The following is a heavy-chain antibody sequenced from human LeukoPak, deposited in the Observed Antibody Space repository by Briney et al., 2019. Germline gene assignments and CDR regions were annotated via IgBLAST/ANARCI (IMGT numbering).Heavy chain of an antibody. V-gene: IGHV4-34*01. J-gene: IGHJ4*02. CDR3: ARGPAYYYDSSGYY. Sequence: SETLSLTCAVYGGSFSGYYWSWIRQPPGKGLEWIGEIDHSGSTNYNPSLESRVTISVDTSKNQFSLKLSSVTAADTAVYYCARGPAYYYDSSGYYWGQGTLVTVSS. CDR1: GGSFSGYY. D-gene: IGHD3-22*01. CDR2: IDHSGST.